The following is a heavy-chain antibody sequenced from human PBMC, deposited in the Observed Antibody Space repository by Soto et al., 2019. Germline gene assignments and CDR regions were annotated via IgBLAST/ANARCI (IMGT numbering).Heavy chain of an antibody. CDR2: IYPMNGTP. D-gene: IGHD2-2*01. J-gene: IGHJ4*02. CDR3: SFAPNYTYHLTRY. Sequence: SSVKVSCKASGGMFYSCAINWVRQATGQRNQWVGGIYPMNGTPKYAQEFLARVTLSAVASATAAYMDLSVYKSEETAVYFFSFAPNYTYHLTRYWGRGTKVTVSS. CDR1: GGMFYSCA. V-gene: IGHV1-69*13.